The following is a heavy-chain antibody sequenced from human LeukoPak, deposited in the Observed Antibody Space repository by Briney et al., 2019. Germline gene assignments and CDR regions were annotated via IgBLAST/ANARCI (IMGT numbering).Heavy chain of an antibody. CDR1: GFTFSRFG. CDR2: IWYDGGNK. Sequence: GTSLRLSCAASGFTFSRFGMHWVRQAPGTGLEWVAVIWYDGGNKYYADSVKGRFTISRDNPKNTVYLEMNSLRVEDTAVYYCAKRDGYNYGYWGQGTLVTVSS. V-gene: IGHV3-33*06. D-gene: IGHD5-24*01. J-gene: IGHJ4*02. CDR3: AKRDGYNYGY.